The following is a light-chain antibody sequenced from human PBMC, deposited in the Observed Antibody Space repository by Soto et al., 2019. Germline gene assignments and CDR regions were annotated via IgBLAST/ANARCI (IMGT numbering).Light chain of an antibody. Sequence: EIVLTQSPGTLSLSLGKRATLSCRASQSVISNLAWYQQKPGQAPRLLIHGVSNRATGIPDRFSGSGSGTDFTLTISRLEAEDFAVYYCHQYVTSPWTFGQGTKVEIK. V-gene: IGKV3-20*01. J-gene: IGKJ1*01. CDR2: GVS. CDR3: HQYVTSPWT. CDR1: QSVISN.